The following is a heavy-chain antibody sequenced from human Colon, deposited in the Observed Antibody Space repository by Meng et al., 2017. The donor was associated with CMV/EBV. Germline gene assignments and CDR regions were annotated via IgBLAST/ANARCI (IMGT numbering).Heavy chain of an antibody. CDR3: ARRICRNQSCFQLAFDY. CDR1: TVSNFT. J-gene: IGHJ4*02. CDR2: MSPRLRNE. Sequence: TVSNFTSGSERQTTGRRLQGKGRMSPRLRNENYEPKFKHRVTRTADDSTNTAIMELNRLTSEDTATYYCARRICRNQSCFQLAFDYWGQGTLVTVSS. D-gene: IGHD2-15*01. V-gene: IGHV1-69*01.